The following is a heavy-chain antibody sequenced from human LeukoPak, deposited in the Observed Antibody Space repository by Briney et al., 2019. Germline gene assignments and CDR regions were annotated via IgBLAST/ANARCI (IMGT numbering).Heavy chain of an antibody. J-gene: IGHJ3*02. CDR3: AREPNDWFHAFDI. CDR2: IIPIFGTA. D-gene: IGHD3-9*01. V-gene: IGHV1-69*05. CDR1: GGTFSSYA. Sequence: LVKVSCKASGGTFSSYAISWVRQAPGQGLEWMGGIIPIFGTANYAQKFQGRVTITTDESTSTAYMELSSLRSEDTAVYYCAREPNDWFHAFDIWGQGTMVTVSS.